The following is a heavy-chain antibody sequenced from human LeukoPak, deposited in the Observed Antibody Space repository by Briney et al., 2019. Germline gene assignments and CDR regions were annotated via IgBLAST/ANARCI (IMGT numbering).Heavy chain of an antibody. V-gene: IGHV3-30*18. Sequence: GGSLRLSCAASGFTFSSYGMHWVRQAPGKGLEWVAVISYDGSNKYYADSVKGRFTISRDNSKNTLYLQMNSLRAEDTAVYYCAKDPGGSLMLYYFDYWGQGTLVTVSS. CDR1: GFTFSSYG. D-gene: IGHD4-23*01. CDR2: ISYDGSNK. CDR3: AKDPGGSLMLYYFDY. J-gene: IGHJ4*02.